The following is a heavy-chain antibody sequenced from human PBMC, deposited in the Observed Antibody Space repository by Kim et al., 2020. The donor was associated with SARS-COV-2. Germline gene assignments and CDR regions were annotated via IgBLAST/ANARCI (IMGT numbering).Heavy chain of an antibody. CDR2: IGGDGSTI. V-gene: IGHV3-48*03. Sequence: GGSLRLSCVASGFTFSSYEMNWVRQAPGKGLEWVSYIGGDGSTIYYADSVEGRFTISRDNAKRSLYLQMNSWRAEDTAIYHCARLTIFGVAEDVVTWGQGTLGTVSS. CDR1: GFTFSSYE. J-gene: IGHJ5*02. CDR3: ARLTIFGVAEDVVT. D-gene: IGHD3-3*01.